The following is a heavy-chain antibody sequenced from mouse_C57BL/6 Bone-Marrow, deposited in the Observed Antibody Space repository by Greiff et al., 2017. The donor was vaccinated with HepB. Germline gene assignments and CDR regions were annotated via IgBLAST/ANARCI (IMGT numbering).Heavy chain of an antibody. V-gene: IGHV6-6*01. D-gene: IGHD3-2*02. Sequence: EVQLVESGGGLVQPGGSMKLSCAASGFTFSDAWMDWVRQSPEKGLEWVAEIRNKANNHATYYAESVKGRFTISRDDSKSSVYLQMNSLRAEDTGIYYCTRRGPAQARGAYWGQGTLVTVSA. CDR1: GFTFSDAW. CDR3: TRRGPAQARGAY. J-gene: IGHJ3*01. CDR2: IRNKANNHAT.